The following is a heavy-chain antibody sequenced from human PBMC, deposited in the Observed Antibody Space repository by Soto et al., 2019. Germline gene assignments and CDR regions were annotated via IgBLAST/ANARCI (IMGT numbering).Heavy chain of an antibody. CDR1: GYTFTSYG. CDR2: ISAYNGNT. V-gene: IGHV1-18*01. D-gene: IGHD3-16*02. CDR3: ARDRDMITFGGVIVIPGFDI. Sequence: ASVKVSCKASGYTFTSYGISGVRQAPGQGLEWMGWISAYNGNTNYAQKLQGRVTMTTDTSTSTAYMELRSLRSDDTAVYYCARDRDMITFGGVIVIPGFDIWGQGTMVTVSS. J-gene: IGHJ3*02.